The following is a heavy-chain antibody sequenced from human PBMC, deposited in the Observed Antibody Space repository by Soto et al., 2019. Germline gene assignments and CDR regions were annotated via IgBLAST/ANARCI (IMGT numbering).Heavy chain of an antibody. Sequence: SSETLSLTCTVSGGSISSGDYYWSWIRQPPGKGLEWIGYIYYSGSTYYNPSLKSRVTISVDTSKNQFSLKLSSVTAADTAVYYCARERSGGSCHDYWVQGTLVTVLL. CDR2: IYYSGST. D-gene: IGHD2-15*01. V-gene: IGHV4-30-4*01. CDR1: GGSISSGDYY. J-gene: IGHJ4*02. CDR3: ARERSGGSCHDY.